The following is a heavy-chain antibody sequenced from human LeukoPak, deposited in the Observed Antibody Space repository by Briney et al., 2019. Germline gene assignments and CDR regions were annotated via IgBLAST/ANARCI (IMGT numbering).Heavy chain of an antibody. Sequence: SQTLSLTCAISGDSVSSNGATWNWIRQSPSRGLEWLGRTYYRSKWYNDYAVSVKSRITINPDTSKNQFSLQLNSVTPEDTAVYYCARESWDIEGYNWFDPWGQGTLVTVSS. CDR3: ARESWDIEGYNWFDP. CDR2: TYYRSKWYN. CDR1: GDSVSSNGAT. D-gene: IGHD2-15*01. V-gene: IGHV6-1*01. J-gene: IGHJ5*02.